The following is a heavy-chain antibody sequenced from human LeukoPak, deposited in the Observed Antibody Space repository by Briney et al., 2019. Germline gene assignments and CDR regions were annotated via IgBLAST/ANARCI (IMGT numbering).Heavy chain of an antibody. D-gene: IGHD3-10*01. J-gene: IGHJ6*02. Sequence: PSETLSLTCTVSGGSISSYYWSWIRQPPGKGLEWIGYIYYSGSTNYNPSLKSRVTISVDTSKNQFSLKLSSVTAADTAVYYCARGCPDPILLWFGSRGGMDVWGQGTTVTVSS. CDR1: GGSISSYY. CDR3: ARGCPDPILLWFGSRGGMDV. CDR2: IYYSGST. V-gene: IGHV4-59*01.